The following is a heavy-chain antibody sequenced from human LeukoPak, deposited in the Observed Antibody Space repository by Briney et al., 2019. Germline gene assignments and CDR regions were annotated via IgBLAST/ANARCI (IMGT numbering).Heavy chain of an antibody. D-gene: IGHD3-3*01. Sequence: GGSLRLSCAASGFTFSSYAMHWVRQAPGKGLEWVAVISYDGSNKYYADSVKGRFTISRDNSKNTLYLQMNSLRAEDTAVYYCARDEELRSSLYYYYYMDVWGKGTTVTVSS. J-gene: IGHJ6*03. CDR3: ARDEELRSSLYYYYYMDV. V-gene: IGHV3-30-3*01. CDR1: GFTFSSYA. CDR2: ISYDGSNK.